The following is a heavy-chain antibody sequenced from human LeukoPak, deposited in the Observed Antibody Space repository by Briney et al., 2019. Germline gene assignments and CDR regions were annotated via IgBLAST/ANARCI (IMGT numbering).Heavy chain of an antibody. CDR3: TRVHSGIDFDY. V-gene: IGHV3-49*04. CDR1: GFTFGDYA. CDR2: IRSKAYGGTT. Sequence: AGGSLRLSCIASGFTFGDYAMSWVRQAPGKGLEWVGFIRSKAYGGTTEYAASVKGRFTISRDDSKSIAYLQMNSLKGEDTAVYFCTRVHSGIDFDYWGQGTLVTVSS. J-gene: IGHJ4*02. D-gene: IGHD3-10*01.